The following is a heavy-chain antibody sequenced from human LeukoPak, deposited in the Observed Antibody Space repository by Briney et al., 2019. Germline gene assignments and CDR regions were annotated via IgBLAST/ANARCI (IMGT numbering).Heavy chain of an antibody. J-gene: IGHJ6*03. CDR2: INPNSGGT. D-gene: IGHD3-10*01. V-gene: IGHV1-2*02. CDR3: ARVESMIRGPYMDV. CDR1: GYTFTGYY. Sequence: GASVKVSCKASGYTFTGYYMHWVRQAPGHGLEWMGWINPNSGGTNYAQKFQGRVTMTRDTSISTAYMELSRLRSDDTAVYYCARVESMIRGPYMDVWAKGTTVTVSS.